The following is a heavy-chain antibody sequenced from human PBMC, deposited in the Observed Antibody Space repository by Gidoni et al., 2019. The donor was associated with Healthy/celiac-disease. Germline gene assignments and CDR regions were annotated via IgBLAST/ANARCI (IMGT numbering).Heavy chain of an antibody. CDR1: GFTFSSSA. CDR2: ISYDGSNK. Sequence: QVQLVESGGGVVQPGRSLRLSCAASGFTFSSSAMHWVRQAPGKGLEGVAVISYDGSNKYYADSVKGRFTISRDNSKNTLYLQMNSLRAEDTAVYYCARDGIIVVVPAAMMGSVDYWGQGTLVTVSS. J-gene: IGHJ4*02. CDR3: ARDGIIVVVPAAMMGSVDY. V-gene: IGHV3-30-3*01. D-gene: IGHD2-2*01.